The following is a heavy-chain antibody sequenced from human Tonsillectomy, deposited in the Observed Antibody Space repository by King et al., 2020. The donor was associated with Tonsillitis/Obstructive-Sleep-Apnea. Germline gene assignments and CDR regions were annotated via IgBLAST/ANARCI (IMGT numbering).Heavy chain of an antibody. V-gene: IGHV3-49*05. Sequence: VQLVESGGGLVKPGRSLRLSCTASGFTFGDYAMSWFRQAPGKGLEWVGFIISKAYGGTTEYAASVKGRFTISRDDSKSIACLQMNSLKTEDTAVYYCTRVDIVVVVAATPPFDYWGQGTLVTVSS. D-gene: IGHD2-15*01. CDR1: GFTFGDYA. CDR2: IISKAYGGTT. CDR3: TRVDIVVVVAATPPFDY. J-gene: IGHJ4*02.